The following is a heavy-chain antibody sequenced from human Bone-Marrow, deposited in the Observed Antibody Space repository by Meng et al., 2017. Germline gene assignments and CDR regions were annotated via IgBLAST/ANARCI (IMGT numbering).Heavy chain of an antibody. J-gene: IGHJ4*02. CDR2: IYYSVST. CDR1: GGSVSSGSYY. V-gene: IGHV4-31*01. Sequence: VLLLAAGPVLVMPCEILSLTCTVAGGSVSSGSYYWSWIRQPPGKGLEWIGYIYYSVSTYYHPSLKSLVTISVDTSKNQFSLKLSSVTAADTAVYYCARVGYSGSRVTSYYFDYWGQGTLVTVSS. CDR3: ARVGYSGSRVTSYYFDY. D-gene: IGHD1-26*01.